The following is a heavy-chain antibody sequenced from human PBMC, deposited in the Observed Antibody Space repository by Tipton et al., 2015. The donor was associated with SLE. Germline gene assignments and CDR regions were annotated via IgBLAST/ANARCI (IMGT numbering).Heavy chain of an antibody. CDR2: ISSSSSYI. J-gene: IGHJ6*03. CDR1: GFTFSSYS. Sequence: SLRLSCAASGFTFSSYSMNWVRQAPGKGLEWVSSISSSSSYIYYADSVKGRFTISRDNAKNSLYQQMNSLRAEDTAVYYRARDLELYYDFWSGYYPSTNYYYMDVWGKGTTVTVSS. CDR3: ARDLELYYDFWSGYYPSTNYYYMDV. D-gene: IGHD3-3*01. V-gene: IGHV3-21*01.